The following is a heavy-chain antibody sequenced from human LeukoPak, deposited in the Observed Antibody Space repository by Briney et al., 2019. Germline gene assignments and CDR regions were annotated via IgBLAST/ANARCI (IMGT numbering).Heavy chain of an antibody. D-gene: IGHD3/OR15-3a*01. J-gene: IGHJ5*02. Sequence: PGGSLRLSCAVSGFRVSDYYMSWVRQAPGKGLEWVGLIRDSGEAFYADFVRGRFAISRDESENTLYVQMNSLRVEDTAVYFCARDRVALQDWFEFDPWGQGTPVIVSS. CDR2: IRDSGEA. CDR3: ARDRVALQDWFEFDP. CDR1: GFRVSDYY. V-gene: IGHV3-66*03.